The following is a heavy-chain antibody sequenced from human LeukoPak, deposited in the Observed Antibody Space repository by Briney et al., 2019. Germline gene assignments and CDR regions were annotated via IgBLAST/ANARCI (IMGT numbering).Heavy chain of an antibody. Sequence: ASVKVSCKASGYTFTSYDINWVRQATGQGLEWMGWMNPNSGNTGYAQKFQGRVTMTRNTSISTAYMELSSLRSEDTAVYYCARFITGPYYFDYWGQGTLVTVSS. D-gene: IGHD3-22*01. V-gene: IGHV1-8*01. CDR3: ARFITGPYYFDY. J-gene: IGHJ4*02. CDR2: MNPNSGNT. CDR1: GYTFTSYD.